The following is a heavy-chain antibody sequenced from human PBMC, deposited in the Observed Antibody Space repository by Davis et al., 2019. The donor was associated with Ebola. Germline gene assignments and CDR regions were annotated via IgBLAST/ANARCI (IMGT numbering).Heavy chain of an antibody. Sequence: MPSETLSLTCAVYGGSFSGYYWSWIRQPPGKGLEWIGEINHSGSTNYNPSLKSRVTISVDTSKNQFSLKLSSVTAADTAVYYCARLYRSSSGIMYYGMDVWGQGTTVTVSS. CDR3: ARLYRSSSGIMYYGMDV. J-gene: IGHJ6*02. D-gene: IGHD6-6*01. V-gene: IGHV4-34*01. CDR2: INHSGST. CDR1: GGSFSGYY.